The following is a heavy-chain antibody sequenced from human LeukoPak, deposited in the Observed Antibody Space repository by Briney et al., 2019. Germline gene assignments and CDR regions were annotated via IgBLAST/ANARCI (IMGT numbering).Heavy chain of an antibody. V-gene: IGHV3-48*04. CDR2: ITSNLNTI. D-gene: IGHD3-22*01. Sequence: GGSLRLSCAASGFTFSTYNMNWVRQAPGKGLEWLAYITSNLNTIYYADSVKGRFTISRDNAKNSLYLQMNSLRAEDTAVYYCAKDRSPLDYYDSSGYLPDAFDIWGQGTMVTVSS. J-gene: IGHJ3*02. CDR1: GFTFSTYN. CDR3: AKDRSPLDYYDSSGYLPDAFDI.